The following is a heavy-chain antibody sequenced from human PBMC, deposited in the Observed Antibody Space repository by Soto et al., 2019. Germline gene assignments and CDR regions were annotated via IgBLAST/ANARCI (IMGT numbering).Heavy chain of an antibody. V-gene: IGHV1-24*01. D-gene: IGHD1-7*01. CDR1: GYTLTDLS. CDR3: TTSLELPLGTDV. CDR2: FDPEDGET. J-gene: IGHJ6*02. Sequence: ASVKVSCKVSGYTLTDLSMHWVRQAPGKGLEWMGSFDPEDGETIYTQTFQGRLTLTGDTSTDTPHMELSRLRSEDTAVYYCTTSLELPLGTDVWGQGTTVTVSS.